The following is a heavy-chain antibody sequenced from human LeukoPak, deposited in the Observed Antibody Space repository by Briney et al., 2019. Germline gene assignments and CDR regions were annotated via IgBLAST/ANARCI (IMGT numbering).Heavy chain of an antibody. CDR2: IYPGDSDT. D-gene: IGHD4-11*01. Sequence: HGESLKISCKGSEYSFTNYWIGCVRQMPGKGLEWMGIIYPGDSDTRYSPSFQGQVTISADRSISTAYLQWSSLKASDTAMYYCARHRRSSIYSSFDYWGQGTLVNGSS. J-gene: IGHJ4*02. V-gene: IGHV5-51*01. CDR3: ARHRRSSIYSSFDY. CDR1: EYSFTNYW.